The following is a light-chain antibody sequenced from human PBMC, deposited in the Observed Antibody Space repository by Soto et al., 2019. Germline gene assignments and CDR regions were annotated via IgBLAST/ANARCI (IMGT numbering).Light chain of an antibody. CDR3: QHYGNVWT. J-gene: IGKJ1*01. CDR1: QDISRW. CDR2: DAS. Sequence: IQMTQSPAALSSSFGDRVSITCRASQDISRWLAWYQQKPGKAPKVLIWDASSLQRGVPSRFTGSGSGTLFPLTINGLHPDYVATYYCQHYGNVWTFGQGTKVDIK. V-gene: IGKV1-5*01.